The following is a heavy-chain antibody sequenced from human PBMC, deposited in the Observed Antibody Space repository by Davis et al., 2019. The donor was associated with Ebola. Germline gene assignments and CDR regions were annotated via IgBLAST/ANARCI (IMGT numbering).Heavy chain of an antibody. D-gene: IGHD6-13*01. V-gene: IGHV3-30*18. CDR1: GFTFSSYG. J-gene: IGHJ6*02. CDR3: AKAPVLAVAGTWGDFYYYGMDV. Sequence: GESLKISCAASGFTFSSYGMHWVRQAPGKGLEWVAVISYDGSNKHYADSVKGRFTISRDNSKNTLYLQMNSLRAEDTAVYYCAKAPVLAVAGTWGDFYYYGMDVWGQGTTVTVSS. CDR2: ISYDGSNK.